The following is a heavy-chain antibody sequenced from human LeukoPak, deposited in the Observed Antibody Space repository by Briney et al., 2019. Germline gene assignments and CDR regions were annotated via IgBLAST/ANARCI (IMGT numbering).Heavy chain of an antibody. Sequence: PGGSLRFSCAASGLAFNTYAMHGVRQAPGQGLGWVALIRHDGSDKFYSNSVRGRFTISRDNSKNTLSLQMNNLRPEDTAVYYCAREIFGSGSYPDLWGQGTLVTVSS. CDR3: AREIFGSGSYPDL. D-gene: IGHD3-10*01. J-gene: IGHJ4*02. V-gene: IGHV3-33*01. CDR1: GLAFNTYA. CDR2: IRHDGSDK.